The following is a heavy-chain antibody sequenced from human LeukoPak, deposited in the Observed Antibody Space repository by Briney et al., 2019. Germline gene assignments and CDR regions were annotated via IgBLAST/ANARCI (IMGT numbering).Heavy chain of an antibody. Sequence: GGSLRLSCAASGFTFSDYYMSWIRQAPGKGLEWVSGISGSDGSTNYADSVKGRFTISRENSKNTLYLQMNSLRAEDTAVYYCAKGDFDWFYPYYFDYWGQGTLVTVSS. CDR3: AKGDFDWFYPYYFDY. CDR1: GFTFSDYY. V-gene: IGHV3-23*01. CDR2: ISGSDGST. J-gene: IGHJ4*02. D-gene: IGHD3-9*01.